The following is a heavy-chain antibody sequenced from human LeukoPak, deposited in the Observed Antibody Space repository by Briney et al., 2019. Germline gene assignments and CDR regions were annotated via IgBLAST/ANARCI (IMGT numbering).Heavy chain of an antibody. Sequence: PGGSLRLSCAASGFTFSSYAMHWVRQAPGKGLEWVAVISYDGSNKYYADSVKGRFTISRDNSKNTLYLQMNSLRAEDTAVYYCARDSAAQQLAYVFDYWGQGTLVTVSS. CDR3: ARDSAAQQLAYVFDY. J-gene: IGHJ4*02. V-gene: IGHV3-30-3*01. CDR2: ISYDGSNK. D-gene: IGHD6-13*01. CDR1: GFTFSSYA.